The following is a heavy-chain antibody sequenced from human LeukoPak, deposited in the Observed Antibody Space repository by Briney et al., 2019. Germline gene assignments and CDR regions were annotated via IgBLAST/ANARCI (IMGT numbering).Heavy chain of an antibody. Sequence: GGSLRLSCETSGFSFSAYDMHWVRQAPGKGLGWVSAFGSAGDTYYPGAVRGRFTISRDYAKNSLYLQMNSLRTGDTAVYFCVRGALPGDNWYFDLWGRGTLVTVAS. CDR3: VRGALPGDNWYFDL. CDR2: FGSAGDT. J-gene: IGHJ2*01. CDR1: GFSFSAYD. V-gene: IGHV3-13*01.